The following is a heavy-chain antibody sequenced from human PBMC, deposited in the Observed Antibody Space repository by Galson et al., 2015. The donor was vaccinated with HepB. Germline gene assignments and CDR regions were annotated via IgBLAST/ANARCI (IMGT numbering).Heavy chain of an antibody. Sequence: SETLSLTCAVYGGSFSGYYWSWIRQPPGKGLEWIGEINHSGSTNYNPSLKSRVTISVDTSKTQFSLKLSSVTAAATAVYYCARDSVRYWGGGSEPWGWFDPWGQGTLVTVSS. J-gene: IGHJ5*02. V-gene: IGHV4-34*01. D-gene: IGHD2-15*01. CDR1: GGSFSGYY. CDR2: INHSGST. CDR3: ARDSVRYWGGGSEPWGWFDP.